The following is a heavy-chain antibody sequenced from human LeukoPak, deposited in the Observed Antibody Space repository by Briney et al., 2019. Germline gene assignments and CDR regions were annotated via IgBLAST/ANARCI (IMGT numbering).Heavy chain of an antibody. CDR2: IKSKTDGGTT. D-gene: IGHD3-3*01. V-gene: IGHV3-15*01. J-gene: IGHJ4*02. CDR1: GFTFSNAW. Sequence: PGGSLRLSCAASGFTFSNAWMSWVRQAPGKGLEWVGRIKSKTDGGTTDYAAPVKGRFTISRDDSKNTLYLQMNSLKTEDTAVYYCTTSLDYDFWSGYVITQDYWGQGTLVTVSS. CDR3: TTSLDYDFWSGYVITQDY.